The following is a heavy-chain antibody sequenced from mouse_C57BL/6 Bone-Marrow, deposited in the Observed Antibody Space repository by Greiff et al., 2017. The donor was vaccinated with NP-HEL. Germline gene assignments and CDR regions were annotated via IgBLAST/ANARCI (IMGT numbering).Heavy chain of an antibody. CDR2: IWGGGST. Sequence: VQLLQSGPGLVAPSQSLSITCTVSGFSFTSYGVDWVRQPPGKGLEWLGVIWGGGSTNYYSALMSRLSISKDNSKSQLFLKMNRLQTDDTAMYYCAREYDGAMDYWGQGTSVTVSS. CDR3: AREYDGAMDY. V-gene: IGHV2-9*01. CDR1: GFSFTSYG. J-gene: IGHJ4*01. D-gene: IGHD2-12*01.